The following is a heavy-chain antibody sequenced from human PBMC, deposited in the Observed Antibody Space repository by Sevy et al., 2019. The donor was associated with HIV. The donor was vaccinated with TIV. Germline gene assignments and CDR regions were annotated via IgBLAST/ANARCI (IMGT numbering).Heavy chain of an antibody. D-gene: IGHD2-8*02. CDR1: GGSISSSTNY. Sequence: SETLSLTCTVSGGSISSSTNYWGWIRQPPGKGLEWLGSIYYSGSTYYNPSLKSRVTISVDTSKNQFSLKLSSVPAADTAVYYCARLLHWSSYSFDSWGQGTLVTVSS. CDR3: ARLLHWSSYSFDS. J-gene: IGHJ4*02. CDR2: IYYSGST. V-gene: IGHV4-39*01.